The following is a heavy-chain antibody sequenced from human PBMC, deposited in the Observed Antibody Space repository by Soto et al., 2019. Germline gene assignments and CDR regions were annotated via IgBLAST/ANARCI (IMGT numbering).Heavy chain of an antibody. CDR3: ARGVSAYYYDSSGYYYDY. CDR2: IYYSGST. V-gene: IGHV4-30-4*01. D-gene: IGHD3-22*01. J-gene: IGHJ4*02. CDR1: GGSISSGDYY. Sequence: PSETLSLTCTVSGGSISSGDYYWSWIRQPPGKGLEWIGYIYYSGSTYYNPSLKSRVTISVDTSKSQFSLKLSSVTAADTAVYYCARGVSAYYYDSSGYYYDYWGQGTLVTVSS.